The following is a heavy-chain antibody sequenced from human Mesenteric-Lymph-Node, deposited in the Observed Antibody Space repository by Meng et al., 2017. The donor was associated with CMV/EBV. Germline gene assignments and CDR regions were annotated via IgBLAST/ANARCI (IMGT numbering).Heavy chain of an antibody. CDR1: GASIISCGSY. V-gene: IGHV4-31*03. CDR3: ARDRDGYNLFDY. D-gene: IGHD5-24*01. Sequence: TVSGASIISCGSYWGWIRQHPGKGLEWIGYIYYSGSTYHNPSLKSRVSISVDTSKNQFSLKLSSVTAADTAVYYCARDRDGYNLFDYWGQGTLVTVSS. CDR2: IYYSGST. J-gene: IGHJ4*02.